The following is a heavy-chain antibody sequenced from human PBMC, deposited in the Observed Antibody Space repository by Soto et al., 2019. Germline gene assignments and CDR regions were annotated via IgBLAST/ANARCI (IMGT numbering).Heavy chain of an antibody. D-gene: IGHD1-20*01. Sequence: ASVKVSCKASGYTFTSYAMHWVRQAPGQRLEWMGWINAGNGNTKYSQKFQGRVTITRDTSASTAYMELSSLRSEDTAVYYCARAYNAVVRTYYFDYWGQGTLVTVSS. V-gene: IGHV1-3*01. J-gene: IGHJ4*02. CDR3: ARAYNAVVRTYYFDY. CDR1: GYTFTSYA. CDR2: INAGNGNT.